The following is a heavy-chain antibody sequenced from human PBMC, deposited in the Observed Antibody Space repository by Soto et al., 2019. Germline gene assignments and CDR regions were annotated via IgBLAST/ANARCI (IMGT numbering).Heavy chain of an antibody. CDR2: ISYDGSNK. J-gene: IGHJ3*02. CDR1: GFTFSSYA. Sequence: GGSLRLSCAASGFTFSSYAMHWVRQAPGKGLEWVAVISYDGSNKYYADSVKGRSTISRDNSKNTLYLQMNSLRAEDTAVYYCARVPGDLTYCGGDCYPDAFDIWGQGTMVTVSS. D-gene: IGHD2-21*02. V-gene: IGHV3-30-3*01. CDR3: ARVPGDLTYCGGDCYPDAFDI.